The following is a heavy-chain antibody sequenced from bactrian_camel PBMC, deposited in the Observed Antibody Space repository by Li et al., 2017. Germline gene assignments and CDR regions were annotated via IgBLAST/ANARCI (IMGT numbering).Heavy chain of an antibody. Sequence: VQLVESGGGLVQPRGSLRLSCQASEFSLSRTYMSWVRLASGKGLGWVSSIYSDGTNIRYAKSVKGRFTISRDEAENTVYLQMNSLKAEDTALYYCATAEVGLPWLYWGQGTQVTVS. CDR1: EFSLSRTY. J-gene: IGHJ4*01. D-gene: IGHD5*01. CDR3: ATAEVGLPWLY. V-gene: IGHV3-2*01. CDR2: IYSDGTNI.